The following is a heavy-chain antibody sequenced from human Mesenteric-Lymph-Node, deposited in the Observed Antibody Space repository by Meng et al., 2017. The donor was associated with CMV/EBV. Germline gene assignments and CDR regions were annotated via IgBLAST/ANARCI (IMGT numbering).Heavy chain of an antibody. CDR1: GFTFSSSV. D-gene: IGHD3-10*01. CDR3: AKVGVGNYYSSGSYVTWFDP. Sequence: GESLKISCAASGFTFSSSVLTWVRQAPGKGLEWVSVVHNVDGTTYYADSVQGRFTISTDNSMNTMYLQMSSLRAEDTAVYYCAKVGVGNYYSSGSYVTWFDPWGQGTLVTVSS. V-gene: IGHV3-23*03. J-gene: IGHJ5*02. CDR2: VHNVDGTT.